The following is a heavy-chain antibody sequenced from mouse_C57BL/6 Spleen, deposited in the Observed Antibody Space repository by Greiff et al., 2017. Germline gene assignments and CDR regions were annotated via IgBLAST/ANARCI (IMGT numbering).Heavy chain of an antibody. V-gene: IGHV1-18*01. Sequence: EVQLQQSGPELVKPGASVKIPCKASGYTFTDYNMDWVKQSHGKSLEWIGDINPNNGGTIYNQKFKGKATLTVDKSSSTAYMELRSLTSEDTAVYYCARWGYYGSSYVGFAYWGQGTLVTVPA. CDR2: INPNNGGT. J-gene: IGHJ3*01. CDR3: ARWGYYGSSYVGFAY. CDR1: GYTFTDYN. D-gene: IGHD1-1*01.